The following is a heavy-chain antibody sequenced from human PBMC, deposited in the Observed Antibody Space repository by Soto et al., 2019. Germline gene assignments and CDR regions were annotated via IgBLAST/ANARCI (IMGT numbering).Heavy chain of an antibody. CDR3: ARENGAAAQAHYYYGMDV. J-gene: IGHJ6*02. V-gene: IGHV6-1*01. D-gene: IGHD2-2*01. CDR2: TYYRSKWYN. Sequence: SQTLSLTCGISGDSVSSNSATWVLIKQSPSRGLEWLGRTYYRSKWYNDYAVSVKSRLTINPDTTKNQFSLQLNSVTPDDTAVYYCARENGAAAQAHYYYGMDVWGQGTTVTVSS. CDR1: GDSVSSNSAT.